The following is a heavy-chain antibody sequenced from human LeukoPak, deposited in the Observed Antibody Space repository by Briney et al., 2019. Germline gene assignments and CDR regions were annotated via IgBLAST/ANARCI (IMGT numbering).Heavy chain of an antibody. Sequence: SETLSLTCAVYGGSFSGYYWSWIRQPPGKGLEWIGEINHSGSTNYNPSLKSRVTISVDTSKNQFSLKLSSVTAADTAVYYCARGEKWNYNYYYMDVWGKGTTVTVSS. D-gene: IGHD1-7*01. CDR1: GGSFSGYY. CDR2: INHSGST. J-gene: IGHJ6*03. V-gene: IGHV4-34*01. CDR3: ARGEKWNYNYYYMDV.